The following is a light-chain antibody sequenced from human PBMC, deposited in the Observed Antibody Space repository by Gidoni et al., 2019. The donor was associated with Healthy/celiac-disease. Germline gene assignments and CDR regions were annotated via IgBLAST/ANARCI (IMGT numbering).Light chain of an antibody. CDR1: SSNIGSNT. J-gene: IGLJ2*01. V-gene: IGLV1-44*01. CDR2: SNN. CDR3: AAWDDSLNAVV. Sequence: QSVLTPPPSASGTPGQRVTISCSGSSSNIGSNTVNWYQQLPGTAPKLRIYSNNQRPSGVPDRCSGSKSGTSASLAISGLQSEDEADDYWAAWDDSLNAVVFGGGTKLTVL.